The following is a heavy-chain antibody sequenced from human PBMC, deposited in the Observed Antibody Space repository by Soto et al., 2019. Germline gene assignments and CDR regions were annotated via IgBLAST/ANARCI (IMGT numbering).Heavy chain of an antibody. V-gene: IGHV4-4*02. Sequence: PSETLSLTCTVSGVSISSGNWWTWVRQSPRKGLEYIGEIFHDGTANYFPSFERRVAMSVDKSKNQFSLKLTSVTAADAAIYYCARLVSDTRLDYLYFDFWGQGAQVTVSS. CDR1: GVSISSGNW. J-gene: IGHJ4*02. CDR2: IFHDGTA. CDR3: ARLVSDTRLDYLYFDF. D-gene: IGHD3-16*01.